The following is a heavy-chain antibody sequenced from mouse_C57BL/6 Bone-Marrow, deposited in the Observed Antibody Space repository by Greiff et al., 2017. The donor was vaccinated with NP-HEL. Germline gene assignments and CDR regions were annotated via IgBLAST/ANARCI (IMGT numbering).Heavy chain of an antibody. CDR1: GFNIKDDY. CDR3: TSSSPFAY. CDR2: IDPENGDT. Sequence: VQLKESGAELVRPGASVKLSCTASGFNIKDDYMHWVKQRPEQGLEWIGWIDPENGDTEYASKFQGKATITADPSSNTAYLQLSSLTSEDTAVYYCTSSSPFAYWGQGTLVTVSA. J-gene: IGHJ3*01. V-gene: IGHV14-4*01. D-gene: IGHD1-1*01.